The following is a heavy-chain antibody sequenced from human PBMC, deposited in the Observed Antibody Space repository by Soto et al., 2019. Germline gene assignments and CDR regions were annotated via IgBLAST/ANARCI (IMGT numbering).Heavy chain of an antibody. D-gene: IGHD2-15*01. J-gene: IGHJ5*02. V-gene: IGHV4-31*03. Sequence: QVQMQESGPGLVKPSQTLYLTCSVSGGSIIDSGSFYWNWIRQHPGKGLEWIGYIYYSGSTYYNRSLKRRATISLDTSKNQFSLKLTSVTAADTAIYYGAGGEVVASNWFDPWGQGTLVTVSS. CDR3: AGGEVVASNWFDP. CDR2: IYYSGST. CDR1: GGSIIDSGSFY.